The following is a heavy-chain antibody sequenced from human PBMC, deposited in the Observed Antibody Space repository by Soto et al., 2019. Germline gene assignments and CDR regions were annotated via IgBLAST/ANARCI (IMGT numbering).Heavy chain of an antibody. Sequence: ASVKVSCKASGYTFNTYGITWVRQAPGQGLEWMGWISTYDGSTYYEERLQGRVTLTTDPSTTTAYMELRSLRSGDTAVYYCARKSSSSSWFHPWGQGTLVTVSS. CDR1: GYTFNTYG. CDR3: ARKSSSSSWFHP. CDR2: ISTYDGST. V-gene: IGHV1-18*01. D-gene: IGHD6-6*01. J-gene: IGHJ5*02.